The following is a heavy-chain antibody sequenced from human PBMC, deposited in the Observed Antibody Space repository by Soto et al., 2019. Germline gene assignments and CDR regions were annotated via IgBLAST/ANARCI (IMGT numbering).Heavy chain of an antibody. D-gene: IGHD6-19*01. CDR2: IYYSGSI. Sequence: QLQLQESGPGLVKPSETLSLTCSVSGGSISSSSYYWGWIRQPPGKGLEWIGSIYYSGSIYYNPSLKSRVTISVDTSKNQFSLKLSSVTAAETAAYYCARQSSGWYNWFDPWGQGTLVTVSS. J-gene: IGHJ5*02. CDR3: ARQSSGWYNWFDP. CDR1: GGSISSSSYY. V-gene: IGHV4-39*01.